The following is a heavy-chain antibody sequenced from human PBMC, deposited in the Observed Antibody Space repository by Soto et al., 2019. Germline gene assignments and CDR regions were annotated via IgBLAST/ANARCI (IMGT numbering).Heavy chain of an antibody. J-gene: IGHJ6*02. CDR3: ARGNYYDSSGYSPYYYYCMDV. D-gene: IGHD3-22*01. V-gene: IGHV1-69*12. CDR2: IIPIFGTA. CDR1: GGTFSSYA. Sequence: QVQLVQSGAEVKKPGSSVKVSCKASGGTFSSYAISWVRQAPGQGLEWMGGIIPIFGTANYAQKFQGRVTSTADESTSTAYRELSSLRSEDTAVYYCARGNYYDSSGYSPYYYYCMDVWGQGTTVTVSS.